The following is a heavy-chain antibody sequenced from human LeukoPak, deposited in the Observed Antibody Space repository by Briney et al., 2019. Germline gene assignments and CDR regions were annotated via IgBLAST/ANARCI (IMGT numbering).Heavy chain of an antibody. CDR3: AGEYCSSTSCYGWFDP. Sequence: ASVKVSCKASGYTFTGYYMHWVRQDPGQGLEWMGWINPNSGGTNYAQKFQGRVTMTRDTSISTAYMELSRLRSDDTAVYYCAGEYCSSTSCYGWFDPWGQGTLVTVSS. J-gene: IGHJ5*02. V-gene: IGHV1-2*02. CDR1: GYTFTGYY. CDR2: INPNSGGT. D-gene: IGHD2-2*01.